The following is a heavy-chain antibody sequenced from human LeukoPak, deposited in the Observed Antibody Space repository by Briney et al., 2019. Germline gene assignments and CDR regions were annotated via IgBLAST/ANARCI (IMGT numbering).Heavy chain of an antibody. CDR1: GGSINSYY. V-gene: IGHV4-59*12. CDR2: IYYSGST. D-gene: IGHD3-10*01. Sequence: SETLSLTCTVSGGSINSYYWSWIRQPPGKGLEWIGSIYYSGSTYYNPSLKSRVTISVDTSKNQFSLKLSSVTAADTAVYYCARDARYYYGSGSYPGYYYYYMDVWGKGTTVTVSS. CDR3: ARDARYYYGSGSYPGYYYYYMDV. J-gene: IGHJ6*03.